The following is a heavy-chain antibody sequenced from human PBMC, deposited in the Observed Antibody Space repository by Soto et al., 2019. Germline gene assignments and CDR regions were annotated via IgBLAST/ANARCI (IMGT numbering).Heavy chain of an antibody. J-gene: IGHJ4*02. Sequence: QVQLVQSGAEVKKPGASVTVSCKASGYTFSRHGISWVRQAPGQGLEWMAWSGNTNYAQKFQGRLTLTTNPSKRTAYMELRSLRSDDTAVYYCARGADDFSSGYYYEYWGQGTLVTVSS. CDR1: GYTFSRHG. CDR2: SGNT. V-gene: IGHV1-18*04. CDR3: ARGADDFSSGYYYEY. D-gene: IGHD3-3*01.